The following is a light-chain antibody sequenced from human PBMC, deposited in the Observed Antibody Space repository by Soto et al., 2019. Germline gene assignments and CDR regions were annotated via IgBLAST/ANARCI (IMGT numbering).Light chain of an antibody. J-gene: IGKJ2*01. Sequence: DVQMTQSPSSLSASVGDRVTITCRASQSISTFLNWYQKKPGKAPKLLIYAASSLQSGVPPRFSASDSGTDFTLTINSLQPEDSATYYCQQGYITPYTFGQGTKVEIK. CDR3: QQGYITPYT. CDR2: AAS. V-gene: IGKV1-39*01. CDR1: QSISTF.